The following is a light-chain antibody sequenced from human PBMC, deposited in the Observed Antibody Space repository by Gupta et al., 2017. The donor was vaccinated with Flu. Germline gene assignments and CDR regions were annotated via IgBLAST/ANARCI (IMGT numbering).Light chain of an antibody. Sequence: DIQVTPSPSSLSASVGDRVTITCQASQDISNYLNWYQQKPGKAPKLLIYDTSNLETGVPSRFRGSGSGTDFTFNISSLQPEDIATYYCQQYENLPLTFGGGTKVEI. CDR3: QQYENLPLT. V-gene: IGKV1-33*01. J-gene: IGKJ4*01. CDR2: DTS. CDR1: QDISNY.